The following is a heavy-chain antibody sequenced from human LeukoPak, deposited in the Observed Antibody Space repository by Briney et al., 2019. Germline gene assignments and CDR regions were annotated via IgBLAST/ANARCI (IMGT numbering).Heavy chain of an antibody. D-gene: IGHD1-26*01. CDR2: IYYSGST. J-gene: IGHJ4*02. CDR1: GGSISSSSYY. V-gene: IGHV4-39*07. Sequence: SETLSLTCTVSGGSISSSSYYWGWIRQPPGKGLEWIGSIYYSGSTYYNPSLKSRVTISVDTSKNQFSLKLSSVTAADTAVYYCARDSDSGSYRAYWGQGTLVTVSS. CDR3: ARDSDSGSYRAY.